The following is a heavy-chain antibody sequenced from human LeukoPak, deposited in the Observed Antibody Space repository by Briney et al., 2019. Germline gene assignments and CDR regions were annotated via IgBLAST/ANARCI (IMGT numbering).Heavy chain of an antibody. Sequence: GGTLRLSCAASGFTFSSYGMGWVRQAPGKGLEWVSAISGSGGSTYYADSVKGRFTISRDNSKNTLYLQMNSLRAEDTAVYYCAKDLLTWADVSVSWGQGTLVTVSS. V-gene: IGHV3-23*01. CDR1: GFTFSSYG. CDR2: ISGSGGST. D-gene: IGHD3-16*01. J-gene: IGHJ4*02. CDR3: AKDLLTWADVSVS.